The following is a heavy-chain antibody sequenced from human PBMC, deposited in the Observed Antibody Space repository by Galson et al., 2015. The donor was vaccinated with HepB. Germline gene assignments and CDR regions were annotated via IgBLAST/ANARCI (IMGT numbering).Heavy chain of an antibody. D-gene: IGHD2/OR15-2a*01. V-gene: IGHV3-23*01. CDR2: ISASADT. J-gene: IGHJ6*02. CDR3: AKDSTTSGYYYGMDV. CDR1: GFTFSSYN. Sequence: SLRLSCAASGFTFSSYNVYWVRQTPGKGLEWVSTISASADTFYADSVKGRFTISRDDSKTTLYLQMNSLRADDTALYYCAKDSTTSGYYYGMDVWGQGTTVTVSS.